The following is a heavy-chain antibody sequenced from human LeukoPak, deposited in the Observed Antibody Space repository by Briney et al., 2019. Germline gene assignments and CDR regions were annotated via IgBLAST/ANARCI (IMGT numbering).Heavy chain of an antibody. Sequence: SETLSLTCAVYGGSFSGYYWSWIRQPPGKGLEWIGEINHSGSTNYNPSLKSRVTISVDTSKNQFSLKLSSVTAADTAVYYCARGGRRWLQSHYYLDYWGQGTLVTVSS. J-gene: IGHJ4*02. CDR2: INHSGST. V-gene: IGHV4-34*01. CDR3: ARGGRRWLQSHYYLDY. D-gene: IGHD5-24*01. CDR1: GGSFSGYY.